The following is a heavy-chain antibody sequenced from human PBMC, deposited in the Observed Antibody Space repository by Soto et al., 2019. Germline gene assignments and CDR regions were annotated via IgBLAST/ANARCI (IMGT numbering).Heavy chain of an antibody. V-gene: IGHV4-34*01. CDR3: ARLTDCSSTSCYSLADWFDP. CDR2: INHSGST. Sequence: PSETLSLTCAVYGGSFSGYYWSWIRQPPGKGLEWIGEINHSGSTNYNPSLKSRVTISVDTSKNQFSLKLSSVTAADTAVYYCARLTDCSSTSCYSLADWFDPWGQGTLVTVSS. CDR1: GGSFSGYY. D-gene: IGHD2-2*02. J-gene: IGHJ5*02.